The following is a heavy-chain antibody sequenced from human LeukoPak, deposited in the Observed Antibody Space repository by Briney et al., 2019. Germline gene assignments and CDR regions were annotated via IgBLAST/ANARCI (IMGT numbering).Heavy chain of an antibody. V-gene: IGHV1-18*01. CDR1: GYTFTSYG. J-gene: IGHJ3*02. CDR2: ISAYNGNT. CDR3: ASSPLMTGSYRNDAFDI. Sequence: GASVKVSCKASGYTFTSYGISWVRQAPGQGLEWMGWISAYNGNTNYAQKLQGRVTMTTDTSTSTAYMDLRSLRSDDTAVYYCASSPLMTGSYRNDAFDIWGQGTMVTVSS. D-gene: IGHD3-9*01.